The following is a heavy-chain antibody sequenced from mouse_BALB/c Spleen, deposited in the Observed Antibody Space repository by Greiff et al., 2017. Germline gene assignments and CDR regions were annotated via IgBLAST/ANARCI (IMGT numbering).Heavy chain of an antibody. Sequence: EVQLQQSGAELVKPGASVKLSCTASGFNIKDTYMHWVKQRPEQGLEWIGRIDPANGNTKYDPKFQGKATIPADTSSNTAYLQLSSLTSEDTAVYYCVIYEYVEAACFAYRGPGTLVTVSA. J-gene: IGHJ3*01. CDR2: IDPANGNT. CDR3: VIYEYVEAACFAY. D-gene: IGHD2-4*01. V-gene: IGHV14-3*02. CDR1: GFNIKDTY.